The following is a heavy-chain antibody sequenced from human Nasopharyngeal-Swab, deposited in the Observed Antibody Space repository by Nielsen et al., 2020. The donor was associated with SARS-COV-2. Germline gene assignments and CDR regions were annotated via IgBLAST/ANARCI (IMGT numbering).Heavy chain of an antibody. CDR2: IHPGDSDT. D-gene: IGHD1-26*01. CDR1: GYSLTSYW. V-gene: IGHV5-51*01. Sequence: ESLKPSCKGSGYSLTSYWIGWVRQLPGKGLEWMGIIHPGDSDTRYSPSFQGQVTISAAKSISTAYLQWSSLKASDTAMYYCARREWELPRGNAFDIWGQGTMVTVSS. CDR3: ARREWELPRGNAFDI. J-gene: IGHJ3*02.